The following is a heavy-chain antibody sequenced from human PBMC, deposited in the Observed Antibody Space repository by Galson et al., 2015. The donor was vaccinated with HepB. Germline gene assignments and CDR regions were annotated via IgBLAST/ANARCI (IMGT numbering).Heavy chain of an antibody. CDR2: IRYDGSNK. CDR1: GFTFSSYG. D-gene: IGHD2-15*01. CDR3: AIDAQTHCSGGSCYFGPFAY. J-gene: IGHJ4*02. Sequence: SLRLSCAASGFTFSSYGMHWVRQAPGKGLEWVAFIRYDGSNKYYADSVKGRFTISRDNSKNTLYLQMNSLRAEDTAVYYCAIDAQTHCSGGSCYFGPFAYWGQGTLVTVSS. V-gene: IGHV3-30*02.